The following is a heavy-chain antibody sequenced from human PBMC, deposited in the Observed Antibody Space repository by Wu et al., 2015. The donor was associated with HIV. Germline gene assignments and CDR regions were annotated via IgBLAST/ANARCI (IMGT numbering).Heavy chain of an antibody. D-gene: IGHD3-9*01. CDR3: TRSDVYDNYYYYMTS. V-gene: IGHV1-46*03. CDR1: GYIFTNYY. CDR2: INPSGGTT. Sequence: QVQLVQSGAELRKPGASVKVSCKASGYIFTNYYIHWVRQAPGQGLEWMGKINPSGGTTTYVYKFQGRVTMTSDTSTNTVYMDLSGLRSEDTAVYYCTRSDVYDNYYYYMTSGAKGPTVTVSS. J-gene: IGHJ6*03.